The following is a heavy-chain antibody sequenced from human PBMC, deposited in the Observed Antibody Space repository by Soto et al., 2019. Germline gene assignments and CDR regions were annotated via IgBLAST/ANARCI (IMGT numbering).Heavy chain of an antibody. J-gene: IGHJ6*02. D-gene: IGHD2-15*01. V-gene: IGHV3-48*02. CDR3: ARGGGVDV. CDR2: MSSSSSII. CDR1: GFTFSSYS. Sequence: EVQLVESGGGLVQPGGSLRLSCVASGFTFSSYSMNWVRQAPGKGLEWVSYMSSSSSIIYYADSLKGRFTISRDNAKNSLYLQVNSLRDEDTAVYYCARGGGVDVWGQGTTVTVSS.